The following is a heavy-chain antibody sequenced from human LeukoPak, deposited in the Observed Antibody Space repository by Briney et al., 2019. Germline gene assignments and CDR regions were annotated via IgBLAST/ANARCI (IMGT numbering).Heavy chain of an antibody. Sequence: ASVKVSCKVSGYTLTELSMHWVRQAPGKGLEWMGGFDPEDGETIYAQKFQGRVTMTEDTSTDTAYMELSSLRSEDTAVYYSATVKYPWLAFDYWGQGTLVTVSS. CDR2: FDPEDGET. CDR3: ATVKYPWLAFDY. CDR1: GYTLTELS. D-gene: IGHD6-19*01. J-gene: IGHJ4*02. V-gene: IGHV1-24*01.